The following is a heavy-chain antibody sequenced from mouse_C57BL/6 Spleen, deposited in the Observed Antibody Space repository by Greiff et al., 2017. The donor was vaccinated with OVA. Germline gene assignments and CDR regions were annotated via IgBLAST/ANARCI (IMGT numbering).Heavy chain of an antibody. CDR2: IDPETGGT. Sequence: VQLQQSGAELVRPGASVTLSCKASGYTFTDYEMHWVKQTPVHGLEWIGAIDPETGGTAYNQKFKGKAILTADKSSSTAYMELRSLTSEDSAVYYCTFYGYGGWFAYWGQGTLVTVSA. V-gene: IGHV1-15*01. CDR3: TFYGYGGWFAY. D-gene: IGHD2-2*01. J-gene: IGHJ3*01. CDR1: GYTFTDYE.